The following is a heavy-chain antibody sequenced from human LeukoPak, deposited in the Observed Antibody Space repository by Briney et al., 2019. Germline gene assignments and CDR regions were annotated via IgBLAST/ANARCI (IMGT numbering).Heavy chain of an antibody. Sequence: GGSLRLSCTASGFTFNSYAVSWVRQAPGKGLEWISAISGSGGSTYYADSAKGRFTISRDNAKNSLYLQVNSLRVEDTSVYYCARDPDNRRFFDSWGQGTLVTVSS. D-gene: IGHD5-24*01. V-gene: IGHV3-23*01. CDR3: ARDPDNRRFFDS. CDR1: GFTFNSYA. CDR2: ISGSGGST. J-gene: IGHJ4*02.